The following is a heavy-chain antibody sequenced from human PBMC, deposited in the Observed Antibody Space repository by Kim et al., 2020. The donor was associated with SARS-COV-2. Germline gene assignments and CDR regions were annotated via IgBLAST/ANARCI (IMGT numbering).Heavy chain of an antibody. Sequence: ASVKVSCKASGYTFTGYYMHWVRQAPGQGLEWMGWINPNSGGTNYAQKFQGWVTMTRDTSISTAYMELSRLRSDDTAVYYCARWGNIAAAGTEYFQHWGQGTLVTVSS. V-gene: IGHV1-2*04. J-gene: IGHJ1*01. CDR1: GYTFTGYY. CDR3: ARWGNIAAAGTEYFQH. D-gene: IGHD6-13*01. CDR2: INPNSGGT.